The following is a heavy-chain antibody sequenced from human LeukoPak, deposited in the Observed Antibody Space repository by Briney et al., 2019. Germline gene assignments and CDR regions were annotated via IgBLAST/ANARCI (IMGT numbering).Heavy chain of an antibody. CDR2: ISYDGSNK. D-gene: IGHD6-19*01. J-gene: IGHJ4*02. Sequence: GGSLRLSCAASGFTFSSYAMHWVRQAPGKGLEWVAVISYDGSNKYYADSVKGRFIISRDNSKNTLYLQMNSLRAVDTAVYYCARGLGQWLVRRACDYWGQGTLVTVSS. V-gene: IGHV3-30*04. CDR1: GFTFSSYA. CDR3: ARGLGQWLVRRACDY.